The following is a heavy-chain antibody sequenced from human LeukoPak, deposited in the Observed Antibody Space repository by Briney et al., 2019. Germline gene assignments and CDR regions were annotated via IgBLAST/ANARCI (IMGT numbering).Heavy chain of an antibody. Sequence: ASVKVSCKVSGYTLTELSMHWVRQAPGQGLEWMGIINPSGGSTSYAQKFQGRVTMTRDTSTSTVYMELSSLRSEDTAVYYCARVVPDYGGNFDPWGQGTLVTVSS. V-gene: IGHV1-46*01. CDR1: GYTLTELS. CDR3: ARVVPDYGGNFDP. CDR2: INPSGGST. J-gene: IGHJ5*02. D-gene: IGHD4-23*01.